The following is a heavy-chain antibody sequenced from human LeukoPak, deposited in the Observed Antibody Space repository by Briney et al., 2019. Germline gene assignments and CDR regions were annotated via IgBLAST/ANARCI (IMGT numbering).Heavy chain of an antibody. D-gene: IGHD4-17*01. CDR1: GFTFSNYA. CDR3: AKVHDHTVGYFDY. V-gene: IGHV3-23*01. J-gene: IGHJ4*02. CDR2: NSGSGGRT. Sequence: GGSLRLSCVASGFTFSNYAMSWVRQAPGKGLEWVSGNSGSGGRTDYADSVKGRFTISRDNSKNTLYLQMNSLRGEDTAVCYCAKVHDHTVGYFDYWGQGTLVTVSS.